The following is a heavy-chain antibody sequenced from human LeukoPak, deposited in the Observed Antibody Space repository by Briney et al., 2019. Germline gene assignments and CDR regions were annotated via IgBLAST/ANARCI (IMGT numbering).Heavy chain of an antibody. CDR1: GFTFSTYG. Sequence: GSLRLSCAASGFTFSTYGMHWVRQAPGMGLEWVTVVSNNGRVTYYADSVKGRFTISRDNSKNTLYLQMNSLRAEDTAVYYCAKDSPTPLYCSSTSCPITSNNWFDPWGQGTLVTVSS. CDR2: VSNNGRVT. J-gene: IGHJ5*02. V-gene: IGHV3-30*18. CDR3: AKDSPTPLYCSSTSCPITSNNWFDP. D-gene: IGHD2-2*01.